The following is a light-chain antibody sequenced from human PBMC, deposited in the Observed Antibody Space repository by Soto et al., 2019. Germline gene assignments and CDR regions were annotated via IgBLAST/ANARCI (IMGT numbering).Light chain of an antibody. CDR2: GAS. Sequence: EIVMAQSPATLSVSPGERATLSRRASQSVSGNLAWYQQKPGQAPRLLIYGASTRATGIPARFSGSGSGTEFTLTISSLQSEDFAVYYCQQYNNWPPAFGQGTKLEIK. CDR1: QSVSGN. CDR3: QQYNNWPPA. J-gene: IGKJ1*01. V-gene: IGKV3-15*01.